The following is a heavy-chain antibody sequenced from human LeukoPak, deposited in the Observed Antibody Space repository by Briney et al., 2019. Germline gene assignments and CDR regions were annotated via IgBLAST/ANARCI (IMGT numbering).Heavy chain of an antibody. J-gene: IGHJ4*02. CDR3: AKDLVSYYGSGSYYNQDY. CDR1: GFTFSSYA. CDR2: ISGSGGST. V-gene: IGHV3-23*01. Sequence: GGSLRLSCAASGFTFSSYAMSWVRQAPGKGLEWVSAISGSGGSTYYADSVKGRFTISRDNSKNTLYLQMNSLRAEDTAVYYCAKDLVSYYGSGSYYNQDYWGQGTLVTVSS. D-gene: IGHD3-10*01.